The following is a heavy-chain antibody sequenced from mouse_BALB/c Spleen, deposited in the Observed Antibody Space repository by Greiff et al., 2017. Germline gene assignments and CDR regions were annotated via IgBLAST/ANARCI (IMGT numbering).Heavy chain of an antibody. CDR3: ARGLRTYYFDY. CDR1: GYSITSDYA. D-gene: IGHD2-4*01. CDR2: ISYSGST. J-gene: IGHJ2*01. Sequence: VQLKESGPGLVKPSQSLSLTCTVTGYSITSDYAWNWIRQFPGNKLEWMGYISYSGSTSYNPSLKSRISITRDTSKNQFFLQLNSVTTEETATYYCARGLRTYYFDYWGQGTTLTVSS. V-gene: IGHV3-2*02.